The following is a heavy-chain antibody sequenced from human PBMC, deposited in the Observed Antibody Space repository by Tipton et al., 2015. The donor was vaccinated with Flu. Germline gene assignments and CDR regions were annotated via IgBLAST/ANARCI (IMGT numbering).Heavy chain of an antibody. CDR1: GGSVNSYF. CDR2: IYPSGTT. D-gene: IGHD3-10*02. J-gene: IGHJ4*02. Sequence: TLSLTCTVSGGSVNSYFCAWIRQPPGKGLELIGNIYPSGTTYYNPSLKSRVTISVDTSKSQFSLMLRSVTAADTAVYYCARLSYYDVDLKNFYFDYWGQGALVTVSS. V-gene: IGHV4-39*01. CDR3: ARLSYYDVDLKNFYFDY.